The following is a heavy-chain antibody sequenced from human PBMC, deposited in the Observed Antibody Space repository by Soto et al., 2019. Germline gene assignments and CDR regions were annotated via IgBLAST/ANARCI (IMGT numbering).Heavy chain of an antibody. V-gene: IGHV1-2*04. CDR3: ARGVPAAETYYYYGIDV. D-gene: IGHD2-2*01. J-gene: IGHJ6*02. CDR2: INPNSGGT. Sequence: SVKVSCKASGYTFTGYYMHWVRQAPGQGLEWMGWINPNSGGTNYAQKFQGWVTMTRDTSISTAYMELSRLRSDDTAVYYCARGVPAAETYYYYGIDVWGQGTTVTVSS. CDR1: GYTFTGYY.